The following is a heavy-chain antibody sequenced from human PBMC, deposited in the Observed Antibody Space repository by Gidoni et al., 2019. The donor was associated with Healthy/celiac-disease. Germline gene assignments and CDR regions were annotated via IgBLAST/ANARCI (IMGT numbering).Heavy chain of an antibody. CDR3: ARAPIVVVVAATGYFDL. Sequence: QVQLQESGPGLVKPSETLSLSGAFSGYSISSGYSWGWIRQPPGKGLEWIGSIYHSGSTNYNPSLKSRVNISVDTSKNQFSLKLSSVTAADTAVYYCARAPIVVVVAATGYFDLWGRGTLVTVSS. CDR2: IYHSGST. V-gene: IGHV4-38-2*01. D-gene: IGHD2-15*01. J-gene: IGHJ2*01. CDR1: GYSISSGYS.